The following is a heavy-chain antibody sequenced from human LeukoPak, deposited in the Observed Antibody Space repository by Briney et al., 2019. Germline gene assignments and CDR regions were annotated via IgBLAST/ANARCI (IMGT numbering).Heavy chain of an antibody. CDR1: GGTFSSYA. J-gene: IGHJ4*02. D-gene: IGHD2-2*02. Sequence: ASVKVSCKASGGTFSSYAINWVRQATGQGLEWMGWMNPNSGNTGYAQKFQGRVTITRNTSISTAYMELSSLRSEDTAVYYCARMLGYCSSTSCYKGYFDYWGQGTLVTVSS. CDR3: ARMLGYCSSTSCYKGYFDY. CDR2: MNPNSGNT. V-gene: IGHV1-8*03.